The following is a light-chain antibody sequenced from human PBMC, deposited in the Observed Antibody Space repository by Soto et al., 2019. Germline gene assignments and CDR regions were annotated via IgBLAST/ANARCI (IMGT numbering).Light chain of an antibody. V-gene: IGLV2-14*03. CDR2: DVT. CDR3: SSPTSSSFYV. J-gene: IGLJ1*01. CDR1: SSDIGSYNY. Sequence: QSALTQPASVSGSPGQSITISCTGTSSDIGSYNYVSWYQQHPGQAPKLMIYDVTNRPAGVSNRFSGYKSGNTASLTISVLEAEDEADYYCSSPTSSSFYVFGTGTKVTVL.